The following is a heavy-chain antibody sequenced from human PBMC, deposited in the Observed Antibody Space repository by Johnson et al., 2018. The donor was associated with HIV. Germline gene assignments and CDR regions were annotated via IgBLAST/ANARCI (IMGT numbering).Heavy chain of an antibody. CDR2: INWNGGST. D-gene: IGHD1-26*01. Sequence: VQLVESGGGALRPGGSLRLSCEASGFTFDDYGMSWVRQAPGKGLEWVSGINWNGGSTGYADSVKGRFTISRDNAKNSLYLQMNSLRAEDTAMYYCARDLRLGAIDAFDIWGQGTMVTVSS. J-gene: IGHJ3*02. CDR1: GFTFDDYG. CDR3: ARDLRLGAIDAFDI. V-gene: IGHV3-20*04.